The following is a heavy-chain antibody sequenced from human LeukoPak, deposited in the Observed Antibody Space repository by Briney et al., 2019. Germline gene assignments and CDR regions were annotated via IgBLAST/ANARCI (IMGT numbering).Heavy chain of an antibody. CDR3: ARVLGYDFWSGLDY. J-gene: IGHJ4*02. V-gene: IGHV3-66*02. CDR1: GFTVSSNY. D-gene: IGHD3-3*01. CDR2: IYSGDST. Sequence: GGSLRLSCAASGFTVSSNYMSWVRQAPGKGLEWVSVIYSGDSTYYADSVKGRFTISRDNSKNTLYLQMNSLRAEDTAVYYCARVLGYDFWSGLDYWGQGTLVTVSS.